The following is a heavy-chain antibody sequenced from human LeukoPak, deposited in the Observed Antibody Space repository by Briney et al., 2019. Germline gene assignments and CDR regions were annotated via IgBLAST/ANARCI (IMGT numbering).Heavy chain of an antibody. CDR2: INPRGGST. V-gene: IGHV1-46*01. CDR3: ARVGSAAATADY. Sequence: ASVKVSCKASGYAFTTYYMHWMRQAPGQGPEWMGIINPRGGSTDYSQKFQGRITMTSDTSTSTVYMQLSSLRSDDTAVYFCARVGSAAATADYWGQGTLVTVSS. J-gene: IGHJ4*02. CDR1: GYAFTTYY. D-gene: IGHD6-25*01.